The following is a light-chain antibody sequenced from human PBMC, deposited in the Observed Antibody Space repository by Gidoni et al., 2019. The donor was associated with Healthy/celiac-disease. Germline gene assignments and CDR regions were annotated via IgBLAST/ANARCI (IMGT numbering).Light chain of an antibody. J-gene: IGKJ4*01. CDR2: AAS. CDR1: QGSSSY. CDR3: QQLNSYPLT. Sequence: DIQLTQSPSFLSASVGDRVTITCRASQGSSSYLAWYQQKPGKAPKLLIYAASNLQSGVPSRFSGSGSGTEFTLTISSLQPEDFATYYCQQLNSYPLTFGGGTKVEIK. V-gene: IGKV1-9*01.